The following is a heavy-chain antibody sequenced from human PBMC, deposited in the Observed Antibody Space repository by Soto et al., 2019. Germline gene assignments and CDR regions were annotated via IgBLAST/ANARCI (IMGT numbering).Heavy chain of an antibody. CDR1: GDSLSRADYC. Sequence: SETLSLTCTVSGDSLSRADYCWSWIRQAPEKGLEWIGYICYSGSTYHNPSLKSRTSMSVDTSKRQFSLTLTSVTAADTAVYYCAREESGLFHXWGQGRLVTVSX. D-gene: IGHD5-12*01. CDR3: AREESGLFHX. V-gene: IGHV4-30-4*08. J-gene: IGHJ4*02. CDR2: ICYSGST.